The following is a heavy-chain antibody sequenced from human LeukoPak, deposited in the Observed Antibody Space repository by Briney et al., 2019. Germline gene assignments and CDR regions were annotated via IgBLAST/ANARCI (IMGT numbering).Heavy chain of an antibody. D-gene: IGHD3-10*01. CDR2: IYSSGST. Sequence: SETLSLTCTVSGGSISGYFRSWFRQPPGKGLEWIGHIYSSGSTTYTPSLQSRVTISVDTSKNQFSLRLSSVTAADTAVYYCARHYPSGSYPLDYWGQGTLVTVSS. J-gene: IGHJ4*02. CDR1: GGSISGYF. V-gene: IGHV4-59*08. CDR3: ARHYPSGSYPLDY.